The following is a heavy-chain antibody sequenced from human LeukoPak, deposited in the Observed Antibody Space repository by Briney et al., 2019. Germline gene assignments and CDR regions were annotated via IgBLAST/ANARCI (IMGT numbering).Heavy chain of an antibody. CDR3: ARDAAGYFDY. J-gene: IGHJ4*02. D-gene: IGHD2-15*01. Sequence: GGSLRLSCAASGFTFSSYGMHWVRQAPGKGLEWVAVISYDGNNKYYADSVKGRFTISRDNSKNTLYLQMASLRAEDTAVYYCARDAAGYFDYWGQGTLVTVSS. CDR2: ISYDGNNK. CDR1: GFTFSSYG. V-gene: IGHV3-30*03.